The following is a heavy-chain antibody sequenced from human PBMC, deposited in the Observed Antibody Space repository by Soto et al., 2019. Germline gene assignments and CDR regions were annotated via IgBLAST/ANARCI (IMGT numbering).Heavy chain of an antibody. CDR1: GFSFGTYW. V-gene: IGHV3-7*01. Sequence: EVQVVESGGGLVQPGGSLRLSCAASGFSFGTYWMSWVRQAPGKGLEWVANIKEDGSEEHYVDSVRGRFTISRDNAKNSLYLQMNSLRAEDTAVYFCVRGGGRFDPWGQGTLVTVSS. J-gene: IGHJ5*02. CDR3: VRGGGRFDP. D-gene: IGHD3-16*01. CDR2: IKEDGSEE.